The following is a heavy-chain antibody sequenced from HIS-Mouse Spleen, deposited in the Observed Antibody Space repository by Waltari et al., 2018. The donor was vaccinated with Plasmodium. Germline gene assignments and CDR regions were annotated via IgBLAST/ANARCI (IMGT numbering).Heavy chain of an antibody. J-gene: IGHJ3*02. CDR2: INHSGST. CDR1: GGSFSGSY. V-gene: IGHV4-34*01. Sequence: QVQLQQWGAGLLKPSETLSLTCAVYGGSFSGSYWSWIRQPPGKGLEWIGEINHSGSTNYNPSLKSRVTISVDTSKNQFSRKLSSVTAADTAVYYCARAPIRDAFDIWGQGTMVTVSS. CDR3: ARAPIRDAFDI. D-gene: IGHD3-9*01.